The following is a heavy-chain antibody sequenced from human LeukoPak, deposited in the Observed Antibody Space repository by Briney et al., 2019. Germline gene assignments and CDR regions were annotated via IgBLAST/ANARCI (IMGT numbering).Heavy chain of an antibody. CDR1: GFTFSSYA. CDR2: ISGSGGST. Sequence: GRSLRLSCAASGFTFSSYAMHWVRQAPGKGLEWVSAISGSGGSTYYADSVKGRFTISRDNSKNTLYLQMKSLRAEDTAVYIVVLVAVSGWFDSWGQGTLVTVSS. V-gene: IGHV3-23*01. J-gene: IGHJ5*01. CDR3: VLVAVSGWFDS. D-gene: IGHD2-15*01.